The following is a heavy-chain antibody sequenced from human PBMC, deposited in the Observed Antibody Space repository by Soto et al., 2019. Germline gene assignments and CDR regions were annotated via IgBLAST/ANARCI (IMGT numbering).Heavy chain of an antibody. CDR2: INSDGSST. CDR1: GFTFSSYW. D-gene: IGHD4-4*01. V-gene: IGHV3-74*01. J-gene: IGHJ6*02. CDR3: ARDADYSNYYYYGMDV. Sequence: GGSLRLSCAASGFTFSSYWMHWVRQAPGKGLVWVSRINSDGSSTSYADSVKGRFTISRDNAKNTLYLQMNSLRAEDTAVYYCARDADYSNYYYYGMDVWGQGTTVTVS.